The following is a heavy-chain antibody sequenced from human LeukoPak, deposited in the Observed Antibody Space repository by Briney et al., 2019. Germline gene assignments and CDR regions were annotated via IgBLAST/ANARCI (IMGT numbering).Heavy chain of an antibody. V-gene: IGHV3-21*01. CDR3: ARDRSLWFGELSPLDAFDI. CDR2: ISSSSSYI. J-gene: IGHJ3*02. CDR1: GFTFSSYS. Sequence: GGTLRLSCAASGFTFSSYSMNWVRQAPGKGLEWVSSISSSSSYIYYADSVKGRFTISRDNAKNSLYLQMNSLRAEDTAVYYCARDRSLWFGELSPLDAFDIWGQGTMVTVSS. D-gene: IGHD3-10*01.